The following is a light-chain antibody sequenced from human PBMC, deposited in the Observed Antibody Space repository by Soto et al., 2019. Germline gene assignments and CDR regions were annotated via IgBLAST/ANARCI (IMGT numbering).Light chain of an antibody. CDR3: QLYSRSPRQIT. Sequence: ELVKRVALGGRRMSTKKRAILSCSGSQSISFNLAWYQQKPGQAPRLLIYAASNRATGVPARFSGSWSGTDCTLTISRLEPEDFAVYYCQLYSRSPRQITFGQGTRLEIK. CDR2: AAS. CDR1: QSISFN. V-gene: IGKV3-20*01. J-gene: IGKJ5*01.